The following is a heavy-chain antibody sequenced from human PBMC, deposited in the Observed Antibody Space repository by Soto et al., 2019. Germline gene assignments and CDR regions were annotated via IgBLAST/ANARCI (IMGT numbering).Heavy chain of an antibody. CDR3: VQSRCGGDCLQSYSSHSYYGLDV. J-gene: IGHJ6*02. CDR2: IYWDDDK. CDR1: GLSLSTTGVG. V-gene: IGHV2-5*02. Sequence: QITLKESGPTLVKPTQTLTLTCTFSGLSLSTTGVGVGWIRQPPGKALEWLALIYWDDDKRYSPSLKSRLTITKDTSKSQVVLTKTNMAPVDTATYYCVQSRCGGDCLQSYSSHSYYGLDVWGQGTTVTVSS. D-gene: IGHD2-21*02.